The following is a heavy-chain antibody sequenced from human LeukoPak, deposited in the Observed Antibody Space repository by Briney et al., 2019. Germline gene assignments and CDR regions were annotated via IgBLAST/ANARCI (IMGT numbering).Heavy chain of an antibody. J-gene: IGHJ4*02. CDR2: INHSGST. Sequence: PSETLSLTCTVSAGSITNYWSWIRQPPGKGLEWIGEINHSGSTNYNPSLKSRVTISVDTSKNQFSLKLSSVTAADTAVYYCARGGRIQLWYYWGQGTLVTVSS. D-gene: IGHD5-18*01. CDR3: ARGGRIQLWYY. V-gene: IGHV4-34*01. CDR1: AGSITNY.